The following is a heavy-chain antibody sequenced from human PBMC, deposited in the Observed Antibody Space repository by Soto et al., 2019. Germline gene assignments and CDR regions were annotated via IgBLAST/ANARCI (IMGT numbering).Heavy chain of an antibody. D-gene: IGHD6-13*01. V-gene: IGHV3-23*01. CDR3: VRSFTWYSEADY. CDR1: GFSYSSYA. CDR2: ISGGGGDT. Sequence: EVQLLESGGGLVQPGGSLRLSSAASGFSYSSYALSWVRQAPGKGLEWVSSISGGGGDTSYADSVRGRFTISRDNSRYTLYRQMNSLRADDAAVYYCVRSFTWYSEADYWGQGALVTVSS. J-gene: IGHJ4*02.